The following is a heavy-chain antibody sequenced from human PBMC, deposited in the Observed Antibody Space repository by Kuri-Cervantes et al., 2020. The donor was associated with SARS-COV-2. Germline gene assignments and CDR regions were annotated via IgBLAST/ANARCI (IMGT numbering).Heavy chain of an antibody. CDR1: GGSISSSSYY. CDR3: GRDKHSSSSNAFDI. Sequence: GSLRLSCTVSGGSISSSSYYWGWIRQPPGKGLEWIGSIYYSGSTNYNPSLKSRVTISVDTSKNQFSLKLSSVTAADTAVYYCGRDKHSSSSNAFDIWGQGTMVTVSS. CDR2: IYYSGST. D-gene: IGHD6-6*01. V-gene: IGHV4-39*02. J-gene: IGHJ3*02.